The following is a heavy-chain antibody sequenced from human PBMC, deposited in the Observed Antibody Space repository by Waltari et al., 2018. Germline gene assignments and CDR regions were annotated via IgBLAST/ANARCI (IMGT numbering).Heavy chain of an antibody. CDR1: GGSFSGYY. CDR2: INHSGST. CDR3: ARGGGSKRASDY. Sequence: QVQLQQWGAGLLKPSETLSLTCAVYGGSFSGYYWSCIRQPPGKGLEWIAEINHSGSTNYNPYLKSRVTISVDTSKNQFSLKLSSVTAADTAVYYCARGGGSKRASDYWGQGTLVTVSS. V-gene: IGHV4-34*01. D-gene: IGHD3-16*01. J-gene: IGHJ4*02.